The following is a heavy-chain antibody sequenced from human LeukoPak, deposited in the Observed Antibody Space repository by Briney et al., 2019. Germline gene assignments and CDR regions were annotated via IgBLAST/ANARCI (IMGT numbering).Heavy chain of an antibody. CDR1: GYTFTGYY. Sequence: ASVKVSCKASGYTFTGYYMHWVRQAPGQGLEWMGWINPNSGGTNYAQKFQGRVTMTRDTSISTAYMELSRLRSDDTAVYYCARGSQLLLSLARNKAFDIWGQGTMVTVSS. CDR3: ARGSQLLLSLARNKAFDI. CDR2: INPNSGGT. D-gene: IGHD2-2*01. V-gene: IGHV1-2*02. J-gene: IGHJ3*02.